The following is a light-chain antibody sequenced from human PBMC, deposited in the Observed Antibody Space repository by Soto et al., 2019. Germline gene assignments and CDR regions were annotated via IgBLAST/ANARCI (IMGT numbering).Light chain of an antibody. J-gene: IGLJ1*01. V-gene: IGLV2-14*01. CDR3: SSYRSTPTYV. CDR2: EVR. CDR1: SSDVGGFDY. Sequence: QSALTQPASVSGSPGQSITISCTGTSSDVGGFDYVSWYQQHPGKAPKLLIYEVRNRPSGVSHRFSGSKSGNTASLTISGLQAEDEADYYCSSYRSTPTYVFGTGTKVTVL.